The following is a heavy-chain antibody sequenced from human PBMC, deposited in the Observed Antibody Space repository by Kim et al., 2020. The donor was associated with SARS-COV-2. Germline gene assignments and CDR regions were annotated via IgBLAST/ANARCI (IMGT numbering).Heavy chain of an antibody. V-gene: IGHV4-39*01. CDR3: ARQGFVVVPAADFDP. J-gene: IGHJ5*02. Sequence: PSLKSRVTISVTTSKNQFSLKLSAVTAADTAVYYCARQGFVVVPAADFDPWGQGTLVTVSS. D-gene: IGHD2-2*01.